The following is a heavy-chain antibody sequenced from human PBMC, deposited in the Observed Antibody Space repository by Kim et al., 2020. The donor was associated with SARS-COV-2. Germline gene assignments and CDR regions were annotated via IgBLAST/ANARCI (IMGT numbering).Heavy chain of an antibody. CDR2: IIPIFGTA. CDR3: ARKRITMVRGVIPYYYYGMDV. Sequence: SVKVSCKASGGTFSSYAISWVQQAPGQGLEWMGGIIPIFGTANYAQKFQGRVTITADESTSTAYMELSSLRSEDTAVYYCARKRITMVRGVIPYYYYGMDVWGQGTTVTVSS. D-gene: IGHD3-10*01. CDR1: GGTFSSYA. J-gene: IGHJ6*02. V-gene: IGHV1-69*13.